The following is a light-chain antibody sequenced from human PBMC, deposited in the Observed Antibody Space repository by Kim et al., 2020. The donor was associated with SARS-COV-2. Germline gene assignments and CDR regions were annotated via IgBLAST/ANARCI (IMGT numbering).Light chain of an antibody. CDR3: AAWDDSLRGYV. J-gene: IGLJ1*01. Sequence: QSVLTQPPSASGTPGQRVTISCSGSSSNIARNYVYWYQQLPGTAPKLLIYRNNQRPSGVPDRFSGSKSGTSASLAISGLRSEDEADYYCAAWDDSLRGYVFGTGTKVTVL. CDR1: SSNIARNY. V-gene: IGLV1-47*01. CDR2: RNN.